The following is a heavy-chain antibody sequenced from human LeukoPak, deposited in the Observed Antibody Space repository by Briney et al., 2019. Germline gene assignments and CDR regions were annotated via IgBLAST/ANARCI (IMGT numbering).Heavy chain of an antibody. V-gene: IGHV1-2*02. CDR3: ASPSYDSSGYYSD. CDR1: GYTFTGYY. CDR2: INPNSGGT. D-gene: IGHD3-22*01. Sequence: EASVKVSCKASGYTFTGYYMHWVRQAPGQGLEWMGWINPNSGGTNYAQKFQGRVTMTRDTSISTAYMELSRLRFDDTAVYYCASPSYDSSGYYSDWGQGTLVTVSS. J-gene: IGHJ4*02.